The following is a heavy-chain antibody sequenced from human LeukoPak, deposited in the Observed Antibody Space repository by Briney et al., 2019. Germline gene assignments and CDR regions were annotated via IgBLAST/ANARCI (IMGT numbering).Heavy chain of an antibody. CDR2: IKDDGSGE. D-gene: IGHD6-6*01. CDR1: GFTFSNAW. J-gene: IGHJ3*01. V-gene: IGHV3-7*01. CDR3: ARDFGPSTAAWGAFDV. Sequence: GGSLRLSCAASGFTFSNAWMSWVRQTPGKGLEWVADIKDDGSGEYYVDSVKGRFTISRDNAKKSLYLQMNSLRAEDTAVYYCARDFGPSTAAWGAFDVWAQGTMVIVSS.